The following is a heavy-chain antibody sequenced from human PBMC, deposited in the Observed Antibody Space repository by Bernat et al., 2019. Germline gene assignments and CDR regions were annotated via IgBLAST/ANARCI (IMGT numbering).Heavy chain of an antibody. CDR1: GFTFSSYG. V-gene: IGHV3-30*18. D-gene: IGHD3-10*01. Sequence: QVQLVESGGGVVQPGRSLRLSCAASGFTFSSYGMHWVRQAPGKGLEWVAVISYDGSNKYYADSVKGRFTISRDNSKNTLYLQMNSLRAEDTAVYYCAKGDYYGFSWGQGTLVTVSS. J-gene: IGHJ5*02. CDR3: AKGDYYGFS. CDR2: ISYDGSNK.